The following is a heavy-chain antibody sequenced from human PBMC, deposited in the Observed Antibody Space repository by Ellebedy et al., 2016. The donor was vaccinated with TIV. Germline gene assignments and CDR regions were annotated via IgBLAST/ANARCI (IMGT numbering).Heavy chain of an antibody. CDR1: GYTFTTFA. CDR2: INVADGNT. Sequence: AASVNVSCKASGYTFTTFAIHWVRQAPGQSPEYMGWINVADGNTKYSQKFQGRVTFTRDTSANTVYMHLSDLRSDDSAVYYCARVEKVDTFHYDSWGQGTLVTVSS. CDR3: ARVEKVDTFHYDS. V-gene: IGHV1-3*01. J-gene: IGHJ4*02. D-gene: IGHD2/OR15-2a*01.